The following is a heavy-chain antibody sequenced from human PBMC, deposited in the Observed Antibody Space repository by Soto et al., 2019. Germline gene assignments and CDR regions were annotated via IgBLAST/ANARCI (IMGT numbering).Heavy chain of an antibody. CDR2: IKSNSDGGTT. CDR1: GFTFSNAW. J-gene: IGHJ6*03. CDR3: STKTDYSPPWYYHYYYMDV. D-gene: IGHD4-4*01. Sequence: GGSLRLSCAASGFTFSNAWMNWVRQAPGKGLEWVGRIKSNSDGGTTDYADPVKGRFTISRDDSKNTAYLQMDSLKTEDTAVYYCSTKTDYSPPWYYHYYYMDVWGKGTTVTVSS. V-gene: IGHV3-15*01.